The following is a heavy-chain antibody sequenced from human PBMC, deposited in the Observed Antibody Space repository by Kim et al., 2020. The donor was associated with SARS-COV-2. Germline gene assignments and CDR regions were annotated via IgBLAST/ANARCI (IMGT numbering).Heavy chain of an antibody. CDR2: ET. V-gene: IGHV1-24*01. J-gene: IGHJ6*02. CDR3: SIDHCYYGMDV. Sequence: ETTYAPKFQGRVTMTEDTSTETAYMELGSLRSEDTAVYYCSIDHCYYGMDVWGQGTTVTVSS.